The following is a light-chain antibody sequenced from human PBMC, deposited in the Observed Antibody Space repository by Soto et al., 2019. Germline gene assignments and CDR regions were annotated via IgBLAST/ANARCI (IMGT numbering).Light chain of an antibody. CDR3: QQYCSSPQT. J-gene: IGKJ1*01. Sequence: EIGLTQSPGTLSLSPGERATLSCRASQSVSSSYLAWYQQKPGKAPRLLIYGASSRATGIPDRFSGSGSGTDITLTISRLEPEDFAVYYCQQYCSSPQTFGPGTKVEIK. CDR2: GAS. V-gene: IGKV3-20*01. CDR1: QSVSSSY.